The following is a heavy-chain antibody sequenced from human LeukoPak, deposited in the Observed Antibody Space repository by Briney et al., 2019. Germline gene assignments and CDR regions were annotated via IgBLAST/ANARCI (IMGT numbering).Heavy chain of an antibody. J-gene: IGHJ4*02. CDR1: GGTFSSYA. D-gene: IGHD3-9*01. CDR3: ARGGDILTEGGGYDY. CDR2: IIPIFGTA. Sequence: ASVKVSCKASGGTFSSYAIGWVRQAPGQGLEWMGGIIPIFGTANYAQKFQGRVTITADESTSTAYMELSSLRSEDTAVYYCARGGDILTEGGGYDYWGQGTLVTVSS. V-gene: IGHV1-69*13.